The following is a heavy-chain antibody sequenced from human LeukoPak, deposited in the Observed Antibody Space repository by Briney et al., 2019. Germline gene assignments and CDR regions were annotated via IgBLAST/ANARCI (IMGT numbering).Heavy chain of an antibody. J-gene: IGHJ4*02. Sequence: GGSLRLSCAASGFTVSRNYMIWLRQAPGKGLEWVSVIYTGGNTYYADSVKGRFTISRDNSKNTVYLQINSLRVEDTAVYYCAREWICWGQGTLVTLSS. D-gene: IGHD3-3*01. V-gene: IGHV3-66*02. CDR1: GFTVSRNY. CDR3: AREWIC. CDR2: IYTGGNT.